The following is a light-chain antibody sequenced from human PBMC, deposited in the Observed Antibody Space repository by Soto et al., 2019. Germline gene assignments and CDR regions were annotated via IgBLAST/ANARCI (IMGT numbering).Light chain of an antibody. V-gene: IGLV4-69*01. CDR2: LNSDGSH. Sequence: QPVLTQSPSASASLGASVKLTCTLSSGHSNYVIAWHQQQPGKGPRYLMKLNSDGSHSKGDGIPDRFSGSSSGAERYLTISSLQSEDEADYYCQTWDTGIRVFGGGTKLTVL. CDR3: QTWDTGIRV. CDR1: SGHSNYV. J-gene: IGLJ2*01.